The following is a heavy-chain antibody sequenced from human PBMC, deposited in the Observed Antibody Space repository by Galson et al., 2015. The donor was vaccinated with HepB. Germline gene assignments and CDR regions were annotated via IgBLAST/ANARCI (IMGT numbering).Heavy chain of an antibody. D-gene: IGHD6-13*01. CDR1: GYRITDYA. Sequence: SVKVSCKASGYRITDYAVHWVRQAPGQRLEWMGYMSAATGNTQYSQKFQGRVTITRDTSLSTAYVELSSLTFEDTAVYYCGKGKHSGSWTIDDWGQGTLVTVSS. CDR3: GKGKHSGSWTIDD. V-gene: IGHV1-3*01. CDR2: MSAATGNT. J-gene: IGHJ4*02.